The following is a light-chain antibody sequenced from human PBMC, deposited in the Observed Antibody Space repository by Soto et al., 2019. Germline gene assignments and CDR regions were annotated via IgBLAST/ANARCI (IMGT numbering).Light chain of an antibody. CDR1: QDVSTN. CDR3: QHYNNWPPYS. V-gene: IGKV3-15*01. CDR2: GAS. J-gene: IGKJ2*03. Sequence: ETVMTQSPDTLSVSPGESATLSCRASQDVSTNLAWFHQKPGQTPRLVLYGASKRATGIPARFSGSGSGRHFTHTISSLQSEDFGVYYCQHYNNWPPYSFGQGTKVDIK.